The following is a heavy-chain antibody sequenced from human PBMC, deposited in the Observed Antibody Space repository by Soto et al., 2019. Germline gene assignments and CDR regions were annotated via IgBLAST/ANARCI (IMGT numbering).Heavy chain of an antibody. D-gene: IGHD3-22*01. CDR3: AADLGGGYYDSSGYSTAEYFQH. V-gene: IGHV1-58*01. Sequence: ASVKVSCKASGFTFTSSAVQWVRQARGQRLEWIGWIVVGSGNTNYAQKFQERVTITRDMSTSTAYMELSSLRSEDTAVYYCAADLGGGYYDSSGYSTAEYFQHWGQGTLVTVSS. J-gene: IGHJ1*01. CDR2: IVVGSGNT. CDR1: GFTFTSSA.